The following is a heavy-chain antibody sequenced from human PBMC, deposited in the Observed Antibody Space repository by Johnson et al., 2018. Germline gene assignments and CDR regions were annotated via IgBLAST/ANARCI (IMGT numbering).Heavy chain of an antibody. CDR1: GFTFSDYY. CDR3: ARQLDGTHYYYYYMDV. V-gene: IGHV3-11*04. Sequence: QVQLLESGGGLVKPGGSLRLSCAASGFTFSDYYMSWIRQAPGKGLEWVSYISSSGSTIYYADSVKGRFTISRDNAKTSLYLQMNSLRAEDTAVYYCARQLDGTHYYYYYMDVWGKGTTVTVSS. CDR2: ISSSGSTI. J-gene: IGHJ6*03. D-gene: IGHD1-1*01.